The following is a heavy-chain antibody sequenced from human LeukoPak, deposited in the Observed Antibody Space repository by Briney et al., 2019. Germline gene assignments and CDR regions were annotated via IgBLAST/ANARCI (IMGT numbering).Heavy chain of an antibody. CDR3: AKDLRFLEWLFGY. CDR1: GFTFSSYA. V-gene: IGHV3-23*01. CDR2: ISGSGGST. Sequence: GGSLRLSCAASGFTFSSYAMSWVRQAPGKGLEWVSAISGSGGSTYYSDSVKGRFTISRDNSKNTLYLQMNSLRAEDTAVYYCAKDLRFLEWLFGYWGQGTLVTVSS. D-gene: IGHD3-3*01. J-gene: IGHJ4*02.